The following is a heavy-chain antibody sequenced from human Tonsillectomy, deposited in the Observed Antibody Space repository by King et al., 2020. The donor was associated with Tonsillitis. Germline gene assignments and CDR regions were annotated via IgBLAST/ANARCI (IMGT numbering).Heavy chain of an antibody. D-gene: IGHD5-18*01. CDR3: ARERERAAYRGYSYYWGHTFDI. J-gene: IGHJ3*02. CDR2: ISYDESNK. Sequence: VQLVESGGGVVQPGRSLRLSCAASGFTFSSYAMHWVRQAPGKGLEWVAVISYDESNKYYADPVEGRFAISRDNSKNTLYLQMNSLRAEDTAVYSCARERERAAYRGYSYYWGHTFDIWGQGTMVTVSS. CDR1: GFTFSSYA. V-gene: IGHV3-30*09.